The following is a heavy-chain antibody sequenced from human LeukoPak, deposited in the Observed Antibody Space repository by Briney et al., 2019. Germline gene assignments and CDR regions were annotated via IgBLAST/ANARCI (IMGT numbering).Heavy chain of an antibody. CDR1: GFTFSSYS. J-gene: IGHJ4*01. CDR3: ARDGGDGYNGFDY. V-gene: IGHV3-21*01. CDR2: ISSSSSYI. D-gene: IGHD5-24*01. Sequence: GGSLRLSCAASGFTFSSYSMNWVRQAPGKGLEWVSSISSSSSYIYYADSVKGRFTISRDNAKNSLYLQMNSLRAEDTAVYYCARDGGDGYNGFDYWGQGTLVTVSS.